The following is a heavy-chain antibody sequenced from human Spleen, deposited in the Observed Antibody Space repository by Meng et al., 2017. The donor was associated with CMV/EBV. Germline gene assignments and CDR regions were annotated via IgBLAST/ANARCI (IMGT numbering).Heavy chain of an antibody. J-gene: IGHJ6*02. CDR3: ARASAAAGTYYYYYGMDV. CDR2: IIPILDIA. Sequence: SVKVSCKASGDTFSSYAISWVRQAPGQGLEWMGGIIPILDIANYAQKFQGRVTITADKSTSTAYMDLRSLRPEDTAVYYCARASAAAGTYYYYYGMDVWGQGTAVTVSS. CDR1: GDTFSSYA. V-gene: IGHV1-69*10. D-gene: IGHD6-13*01.